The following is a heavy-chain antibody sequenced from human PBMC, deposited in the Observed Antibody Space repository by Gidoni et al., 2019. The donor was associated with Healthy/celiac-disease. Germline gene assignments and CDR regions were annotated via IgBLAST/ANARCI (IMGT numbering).Heavy chain of an antibody. CDR2: IYYSGST. D-gene: IGHD3-22*01. J-gene: IGHJ5*02. Sequence: QLQLQESGPGLVKPSETLSLTCTVSGVSILSRSYYWVWIRQPPGKGLECIGSIYYSGSTYYNPSLKGRVTISVDTSKNQFSLKLSSVTAADTAVYYCTRQPATRYYYDSSGYYYVNWLDPWGQGTLVTVSS. V-gene: IGHV4-39*01. CDR1: GVSILSRSYY. CDR3: TRQPATRYYYDSSGYYYVNWLDP.